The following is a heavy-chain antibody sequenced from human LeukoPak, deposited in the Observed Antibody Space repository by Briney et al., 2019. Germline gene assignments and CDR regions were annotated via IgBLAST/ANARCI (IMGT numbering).Heavy chain of an antibody. J-gene: IGHJ4*02. CDR1: GITFRNYW. CDR2: INPDGSRQ. Sequence: PGGSLRLSCAASGITFRNYWMSWVRQAPGKGLEWVANINPDGSRQVYVDSVKGRFIISRDNARNSLFLQMNSPTVTDTAVYYCARDSNSGYHPNWGQGTLVTVSS. D-gene: IGHD5-12*01. CDR3: ARDSNSGYHPN. V-gene: IGHV3-7*01.